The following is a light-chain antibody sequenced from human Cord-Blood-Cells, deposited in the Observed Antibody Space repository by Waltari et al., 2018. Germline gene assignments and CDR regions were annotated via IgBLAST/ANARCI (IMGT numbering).Light chain of an antibody. CDR2: KAS. CDR1: HSISSW. CDR3: QQYNRYT. Sequence: DIQMTQSPSTLSASVGDRVTITCRASHSISSWLAWYQQKPGKAPKLLIYKASSLESGVPSRFSGSGSVTEFTLTISSLQPDDFATYYCQQYNRYTFGQGTKLEIK. J-gene: IGKJ2*01. V-gene: IGKV1-5*03.